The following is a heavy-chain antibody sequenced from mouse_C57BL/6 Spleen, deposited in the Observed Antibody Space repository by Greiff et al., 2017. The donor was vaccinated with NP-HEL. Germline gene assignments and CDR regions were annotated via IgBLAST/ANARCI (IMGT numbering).Heavy chain of an antibody. CDR2: INPNNGGT. D-gene: IGHD3-2*02. J-gene: IGHJ4*01. V-gene: IGHV1-18*01. CDR3: ARRRTAQANAMDY. Sequence: VQLKESGPELVKPGASVKIPCKASGYTFTDYNMDWVKQSHGKSLEWIGDINPNNGGTIYNQKFKGKATLTVDKSSSTAYMELRSLTSEDTAVYYCARRRTAQANAMDYWGQGTSVTVSS. CDR1: GYTFTDYN.